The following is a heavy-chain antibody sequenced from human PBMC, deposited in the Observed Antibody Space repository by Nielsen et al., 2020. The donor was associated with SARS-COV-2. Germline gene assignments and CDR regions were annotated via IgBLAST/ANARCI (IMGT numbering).Heavy chain of an antibody. CDR3: AKEETYYDILTGYLPRGMDV. J-gene: IGHJ6*02. D-gene: IGHD3-9*01. Sequence: VRQAPGKGLEWVSVIYSGGSSTSYADSVKGRFTISRDNAKNTLYLQMNSLRAEDTAVYYCAKEETYYDILTGYLPRGMDVWGQGTTVTVSS. CDR2: IYSGGSST. V-gene: IGHV3-23*03.